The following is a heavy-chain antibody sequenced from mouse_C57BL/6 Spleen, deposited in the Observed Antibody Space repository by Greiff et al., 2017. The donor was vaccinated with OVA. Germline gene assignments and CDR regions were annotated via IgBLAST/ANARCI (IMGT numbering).Heavy chain of an antibody. CDR2: INPSNGGT. Sequence: QVQLQQPGTELVKPGASVKLSCKASGYTFTSYWMHWVKQRPGQGLEWIGTINPSNGGTNYNEKFKSKATLTVDKSSRTACMQLSSLTAEDSAVYYCAPYNRNDGFAYWGQGTLVTVSA. CDR1: GYTFTSYW. V-gene: IGHV1-53*01. J-gene: IGHJ3*01. D-gene: IGHD2-14*01. CDR3: APYNRNDGFAY.